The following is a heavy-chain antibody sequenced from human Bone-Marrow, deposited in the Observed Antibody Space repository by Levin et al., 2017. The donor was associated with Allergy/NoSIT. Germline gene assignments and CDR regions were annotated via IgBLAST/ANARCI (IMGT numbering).Heavy chain of an antibody. CDR2: IYPGDSDT. J-gene: IGHJ4*02. Sequence: GESLKISCKGSGYSFTSYWIGWVRQMPGKGLEWMGIIYPGDSDTRYSLSFQGQVTISADKSISTAYLQWSSLKASDTAMYYCARQGVVRVPAAPFDYWGQGTLVTVSS. CDR1: GYSFTSYW. D-gene: IGHD2-2*01. CDR3: ARQGVVRVPAAPFDY. V-gene: IGHV5-51*01.